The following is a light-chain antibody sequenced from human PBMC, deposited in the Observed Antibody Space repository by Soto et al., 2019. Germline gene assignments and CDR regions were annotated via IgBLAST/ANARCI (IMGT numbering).Light chain of an antibody. CDR1: SSDVGSYNL. Sequence: QSALTQPASVSGSPGQSITISCTGTSSDVGSYNLVSWYQQHPGKAPKLMIYEGTNRPSGVSNRFSGSKSGNTASLTISGLQAEDDAHYYCSTYAGRVVFGGGTKVTVL. J-gene: IGLJ2*01. V-gene: IGLV2-23*01. CDR2: EGT. CDR3: STYAGRVV.